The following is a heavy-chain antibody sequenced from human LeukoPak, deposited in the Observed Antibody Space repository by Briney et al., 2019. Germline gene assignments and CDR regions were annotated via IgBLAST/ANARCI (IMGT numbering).Heavy chain of an antibody. CDR1: GFTFSSYW. J-gene: IGHJ4*02. D-gene: IGHD2-2*01. CDR3: ARGGGIVVVPAAHNDY. V-gene: IGHV3-74*01. CDR2: INSDGSST. Sequence: GGSLRLSCAASGFTFSSYWMHWVRQAPGKGLVWVSRINSDGSSTSYADSVKGRFTISRDNAKNTLYLQMNSLRAEDTAVYYCARGGGIVVVPAAHNDYWGQGTLVTVSS.